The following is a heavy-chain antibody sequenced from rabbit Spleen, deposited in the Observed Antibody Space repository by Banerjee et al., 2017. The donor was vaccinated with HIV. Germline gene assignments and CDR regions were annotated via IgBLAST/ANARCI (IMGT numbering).Heavy chain of an antibody. CDR3: ARDLVVVIGWNFSL. D-gene: IGHD8-1*01. V-gene: IGHV1S45*01. CDR2: TWTGSSGTT. CDR1: GFSFSSSYW. Sequence: QEQLEESGGDLVKPGASLTLTCTASGFSFSSSYWICWVRQAPGKGLEWIACTWTGSSGTTYYASWAKGRFIMSRTSSTKVTLQMTSLTAADTATYFCARDLVVVIGWNFSLWGPGTLVTVS. J-gene: IGHJ6*01.